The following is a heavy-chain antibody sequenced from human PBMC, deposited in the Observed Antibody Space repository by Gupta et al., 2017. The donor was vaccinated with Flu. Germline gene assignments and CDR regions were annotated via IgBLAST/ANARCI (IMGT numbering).Heavy chain of an antibody. CDR1: TFSDSA. CDR2: VGAGGDRT. CDR3: AKDRSGNPAIDY. J-gene: IGHJ4*02. V-gene: IGHV3-23*01. D-gene: IGHD6-13*01. Sequence: TFSDSAMTWVRQAPGKGLVWLSTVGAGGDRTYYADSVMGRFTISRDNSKNTIYLQMNSLTGDDTAVYYCAKDRSGNPAIDYWGQGALVTVSA.